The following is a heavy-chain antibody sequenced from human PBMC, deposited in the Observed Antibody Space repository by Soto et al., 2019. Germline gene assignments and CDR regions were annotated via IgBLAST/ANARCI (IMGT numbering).Heavy chain of an antibody. CDR3: AGEECGGDCYSADAFDI. CDR2: INHSGST. D-gene: IGHD2-21*02. Sequence: SETLSLTCAVYGGSFSGYYWSWIRQPPGKGLEWIGEINHSGSTTYNPSLKSRVTISVDKSKNQFSLKLSSVTAADTAVYYCAGEECGGDCYSADAFDIWGQGTMVTV. CDR1: GGSFSGYY. V-gene: IGHV4-34*01. J-gene: IGHJ3*02.